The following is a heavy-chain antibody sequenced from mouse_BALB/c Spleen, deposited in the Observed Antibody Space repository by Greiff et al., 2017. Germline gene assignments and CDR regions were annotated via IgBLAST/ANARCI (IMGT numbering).Heavy chain of an antibody. CDR1: GYSITSDYA. V-gene: IGHV3-2*02. D-gene: IGHD2-12*01. CDR3: ARYDVSSYYAMDY. Sequence: EVKLMESGPGLVKPSQSLSLTCTVTGYSITSDYAWNWIRQFPGNQLEWMGYISYSGSTSYNPSLKRRISITRDTSKNQFFLQLNSVTTEDTATYYCARYDVSSYYAMDYWGQGTSVTVSS. J-gene: IGHJ4*01. CDR2: ISYSGST.